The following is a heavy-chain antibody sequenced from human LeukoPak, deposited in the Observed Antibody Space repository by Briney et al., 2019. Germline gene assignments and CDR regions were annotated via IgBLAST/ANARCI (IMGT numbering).Heavy chain of an antibody. CDR3: ARGMGDGYNYPDY. CDR1: GGSFSGYY. CDR2: INHSGST. V-gene: IGHV4-34*01. J-gene: IGHJ4*02. Sequence: SETLSLTCAVYGGSFSGYYWSWIRQPPGKGLEWIGEINHSGSTNYNPSLKSRVTISVDTSKNQFSLRLSSVTAADTAVYYCARGMGDGYNYPDYWGQGTLVTVSP. D-gene: IGHD5-24*01.